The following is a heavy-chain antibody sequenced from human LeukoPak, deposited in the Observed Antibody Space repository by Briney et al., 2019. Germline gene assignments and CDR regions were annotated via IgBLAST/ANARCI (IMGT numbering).Heavy chain of an antibody. CDR1: GFTFSSYA. Sequence: PGRSLRLSCAASGFTFSSYAMHWVRQAPGKGLEWVAVISYDGSNKYYADSVKGRFTISRDNSKNTLYLQMNSLRAEDTAVYYCARDGYGDFVDYWGQGTLVTVSS. V-gene: IGHV3-30-3*01. CDR2: ISYDGSNK. CDR3: ARDGYGDFVDY. J-gene: IGHJ4*02. D-gene: IGHD4-17*01.